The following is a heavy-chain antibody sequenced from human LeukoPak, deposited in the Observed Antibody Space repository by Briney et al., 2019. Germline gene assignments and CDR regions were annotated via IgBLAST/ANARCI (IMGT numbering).Heavy chain of an antibody. CDR1: GYTFTGYY. CDR3: ARGYCSSTSCYTGLDY. J-gene: IGHJ4*02. Sequence: GASVKVSCKASGYTFTGYYMHWVRQAPGQGLEWMGWINPNSGGTNYAQKFQGRVTMTRDTSISTAYMELSSLRSEDTAVYYCARGYCSSTSCYTGLDYWGQGTLVTVSS. CDR2: INPNSGGT. D-gene: IGHD2-2*02. V-gene: IGHV1-2*02.